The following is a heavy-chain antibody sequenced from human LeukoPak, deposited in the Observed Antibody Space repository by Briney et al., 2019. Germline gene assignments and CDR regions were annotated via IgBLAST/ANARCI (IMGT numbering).Heavy chain of an antibody. J-gene: IGHJ3*02. Sequence: SETLSLTCFVSGGSISTYYYNWLRQPPWKGLEWIGYISYSGNTNYNPSLKRRVTIAIDTAKNQFSLKLSSVTAADTAVYFCARDEYCPSTNCYLGAFDIWGQGTMVTVSS. D-gene: IGHD2-2*01. CDR1: GGSISTYY. V-gene: IGHV4-59*01. CDR3: ARDEYCPSTNCYLGAFDI. CDR2: ISYSGNT.